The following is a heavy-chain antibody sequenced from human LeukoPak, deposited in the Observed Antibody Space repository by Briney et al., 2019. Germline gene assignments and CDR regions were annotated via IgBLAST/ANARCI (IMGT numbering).Heavy chain of an antibody. CDR1: GGTFSSYA. V-gene: IGHV1-69*13. Sequence: GASVKVSCKASGGTFSSYAISWVRQAPGQGLEWMGGIIPIFGTANYAQKFQGRVTITADESTSTAYMELSSLRSDDTAVYYCARDAGGIYDSSGYYPNELDPWGQGTLVTVSS. D-gene: IGHD3-22*01. J-gene: IGHJ5*02. CDR2: IIPIFGTA. CDR3: ARDAGGIYDSSGYYPNELDP.